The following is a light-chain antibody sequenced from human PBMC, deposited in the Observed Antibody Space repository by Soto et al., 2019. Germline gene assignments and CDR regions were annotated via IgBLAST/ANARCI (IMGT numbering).Light chain of an antibody. J-gene: IGKJ3*01. CDR3: QPLNSYPLWVT. CDR1: QGISSY. V-gene: IGKV1-9*01. Sequence: DIQLTQSPSFLSASVGDRVTITCRASQGISSYLAWYQQKPGKAPKLLIYGASTLQSGVPSRFSGSGSGTEFNLPISSLQPEDFATYYCQPLNSYPLWVTFGPGTKVDIK. CDR2: GAS.